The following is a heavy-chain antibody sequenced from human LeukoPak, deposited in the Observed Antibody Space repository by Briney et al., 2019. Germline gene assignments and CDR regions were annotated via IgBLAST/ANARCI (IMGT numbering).Heavy chain of an antibody. CDR3: ARQHDSYHYYYVDV. J-gene: IGHJ6*03. CDR2: LYHSDSI. V-gene: IGHV4-34*10. CDR1: GGSFSGYY. Sequence: PSETLSLTCAVYGGSFSGYYWSWIRQPPGKGLEWIGSLYHSDSIYYNSSLESRVTMSVDTSKNQFSLKLSFVTAADTAVYYCARQHDSYHYYYVDVWGKGTTVTVSS. D-gene: IGHD6-13*01.